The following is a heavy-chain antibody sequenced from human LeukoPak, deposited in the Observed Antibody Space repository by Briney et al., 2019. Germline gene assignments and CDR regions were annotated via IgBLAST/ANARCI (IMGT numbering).Heavy chain of an antibody. CDR1: GFTFDNYA. V-gene: IGHV3-30-3*01. CDR3: TRSDYDFWSGTGYYYMDV. J-gene: IGHJ6*03. CDR2: ISYDGSNK. D-gene: IGHD3-3*01. Sequence: GGSLRLSCAASGFTFDNYAMHWVRQAPGKGLEWVAVISYDGSNKYYADSVKGRFTISRDNSKNTLYLQMNSLRAEDTAVYYCTRSDYDFWSGTGYYYMDVWGKGTTVTVSS.